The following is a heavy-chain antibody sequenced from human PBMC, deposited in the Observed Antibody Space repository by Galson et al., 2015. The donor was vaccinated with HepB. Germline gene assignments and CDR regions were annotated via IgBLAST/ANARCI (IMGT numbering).Heavy chain of an antibody. CDR1: GFTFSSYA. CDR3: AGEYYYDSSGYYYDGY. J-gene: IGHJ4*02. Sequence: SLRLSCAASGFTFSSYAMSWVRQAPGKGLEWVSAISGSGGSTYYADSVKGRFTISRDNSKNTLYLQMNSLRAEDTAVYYCAGEYYYDSSGYYYDGYWGQGTLVTVSS. V-gene: IGHV3-23*01. CDR2: ISGSGGST. D-gene: IGHD3-22*01.